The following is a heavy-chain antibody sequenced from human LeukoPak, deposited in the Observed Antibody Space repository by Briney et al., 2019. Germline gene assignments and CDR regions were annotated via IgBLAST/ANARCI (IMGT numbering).Heavy chain of an antibody. J-gene: IGHJ4*02. Sequence: GGSLRLSCAAAGFTFSTYSMNWVRQAPGKGLEWVSSISSNSDYIYYADSVEGRFTISRDNAKNSLYLQMISLRAEDTAVYYCAISEGRSGYYLEVDYWGQGTLVTVSS. CDR3: AISEGRSGYYLEVDY. V-gene: IGHV3-21*01. D-gene: IGHD3-22*01. CDR1: GFTFSTYS. CDR2: ISSNSDYI.